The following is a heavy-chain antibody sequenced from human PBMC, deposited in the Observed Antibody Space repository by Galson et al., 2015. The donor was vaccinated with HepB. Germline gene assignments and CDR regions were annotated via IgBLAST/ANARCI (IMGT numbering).Heavy chain of an antibody. J-gene: IGHJ5*02. Sequence: SVKVSCKAPGYTFTGYYMHWVRQAPGQGLEWMGWINPNSGGTNYAQKFQGWVTMTRDTSISTAYMELSRLRSDDTAVYYCARAPKIAVAWFDPWGQGTLVTVSS. CDR2: INPNSGGT. CDR1: GYTFTGYY. CDR3: ARAPKIAVAWFDP. V-gene: IGHV1-2*04. D-gene: IGHD6-19*01.